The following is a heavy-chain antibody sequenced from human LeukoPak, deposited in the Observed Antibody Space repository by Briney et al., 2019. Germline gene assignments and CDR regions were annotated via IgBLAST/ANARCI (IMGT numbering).Heavy chain of an antibody. CDR1: GFTVSSNY. D-gene: IGHD6-19*01. V-gene: IGHV3-53*01. Sequence: GGSLRLSCAASGFTVSSNYMSWVRQAPGKGLEWVSVIYSGGSTYYADSVKGRFTMSRDKSKNTLYLQMNSLRAEDTAVYYCARAPSTYSSVWSQIDYWGQGTLVTVSS. CDR2: IYSGGST. CDR3: ARAPSTYSSVWSQIDY. J-gene: IGHJ4*02.